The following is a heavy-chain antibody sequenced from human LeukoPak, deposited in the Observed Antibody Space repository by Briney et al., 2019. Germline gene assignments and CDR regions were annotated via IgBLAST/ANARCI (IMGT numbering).Heavy chain of an antibody. V-gene: IGHV2-5*01. D-gene: IGHD3-10*01. CDR3: AHKGRGSGSYTM. Sequence: SGPTLVEPTQTLTLTCTFSGFSLRTTGVAVGWIRQPPGKALEWLAVTYWNNDKSYSPSLKSRLTITKDTSKNQVVLIMTNMDPVGTATYYCAHKGRGSGSYTMWGQGTLVTVSS. J-gene: IGHJ4*02. CDR2: TYWNNDK. CDR1: GFSLRTTGVA.